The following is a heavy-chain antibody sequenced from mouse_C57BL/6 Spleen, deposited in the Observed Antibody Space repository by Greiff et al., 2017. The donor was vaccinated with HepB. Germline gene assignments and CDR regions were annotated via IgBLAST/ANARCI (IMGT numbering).Heavy chain of an antibody. CDR2: ILSGSGST. J-gene: IGHJ1*03. D-gene: IGHD1-1*01. V-gene: IGHV1-9*01. CDR3: ARGRYYGSSPYWYFDV. CDR1: GYTFTGYW. Sequence: QVQLQQSGAELMKPGASVKLSCKATGYTFTGYWIEWVKQRPGHGLEWIGEILSGSGSTNYNEKFKGKATFTADTSSNTAYMQLSSLTTEDSAIYYCARGRYYGSSPYWYFDVWGTGTTVTVSS.